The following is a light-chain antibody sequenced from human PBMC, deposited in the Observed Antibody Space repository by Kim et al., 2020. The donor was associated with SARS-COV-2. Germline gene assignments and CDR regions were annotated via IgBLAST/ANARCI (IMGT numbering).Light chain of an antibody. CDR3: QQYANLPLT. Sequence: ASLGNRVTITCQGSQGINIYLKWYQQKPGKPPRPMISDASSLEAGVPSRSSGSGSGTDFALTISSLQPEDIATYYCQQYANLPLTFGGGTKVDIK. V-gene: IGKV1-33*01. J-gene: IGKJ4*01. CDR1: QGINIY. CDR2: DAS.